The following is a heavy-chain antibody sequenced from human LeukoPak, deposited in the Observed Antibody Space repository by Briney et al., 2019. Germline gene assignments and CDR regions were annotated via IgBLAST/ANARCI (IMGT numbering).Heavy chain of an antibody. J-gene: IGHJ5*02. CDR3: ARGGNIWSGLSGRNWFDP. CDR2: VNHSGST. D-gene: IGHD3-3*01. V-gene: IGHV4-34*01. CDR1: GGSVRGYY. Sequence: PSETRSLTCAVYGGSVRGYYWSWIRQPPGTGLEWIGEVNHSGSTNYNPSLKSRVTISGDTSNNQFSLRLSSVTAADTAVYYCARGGNIWSGLSGRNWFDPWGQGTLVTVSS.